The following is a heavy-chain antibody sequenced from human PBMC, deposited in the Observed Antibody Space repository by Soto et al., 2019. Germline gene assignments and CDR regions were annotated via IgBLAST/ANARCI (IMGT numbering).Heavy chain of an antibody. CDR1: GYSFTSYW. J-gene: IGHJ6*02. CDR2: IYPGDSDT. V-gene: IGHV5-51*01. D-gene: IGHD3-10*01. CDR3: ARPYYYGSGFTPGGMDV. Sequence: GESLKISCKGSGYSFTSYWIGWVRQMPGKGLEGMGIIYPGDSDTRYSPSFQGQVTISADTSITPPYLQWSSLKASDPAMYYCARPYYYGSGFTPGGMDVWGQGTTVPVSS.